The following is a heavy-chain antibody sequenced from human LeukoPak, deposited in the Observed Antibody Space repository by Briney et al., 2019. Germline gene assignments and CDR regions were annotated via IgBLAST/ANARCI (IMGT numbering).Heavy chain of an antibody. V-gene: IGHV3-33*01. Sequence: GRSLRLSCAASGFTFSSYGMHWVRQAPGKGLEWVAVIWYDGSNKYYADSVKGRFTISRDNSKNTLYLQMNSLKTEDTAVYYCTRDRRVFGGYFDYWGQGTLVTVSS. CDR2: IWYDGSNK. D-gene: IGHD3-10*01. CDR3: TRDRRVFGGYFDY. CDR1: GFTFSSYG. J-gene: IGHJ4*02.